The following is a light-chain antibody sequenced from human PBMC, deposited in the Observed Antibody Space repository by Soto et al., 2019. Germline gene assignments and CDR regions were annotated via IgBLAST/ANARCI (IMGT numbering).Light chain of an antibody. CDR2: DAC. CDR1: QTVGSTY. Sequence: EIVSTQSPGTLALSPGERASLSCGASQTVGSTYVAWYQQKPGLAPRLPIYDACSRATAIPDRFSGSGSGTDFTLTISRLEPEDSAVYYCQHYGSSPWTFGQGTKVEL. CDR3: QHYGSSPWT. J-gene: IGKJ1*01. V-gene: IGKV3D-20*01.